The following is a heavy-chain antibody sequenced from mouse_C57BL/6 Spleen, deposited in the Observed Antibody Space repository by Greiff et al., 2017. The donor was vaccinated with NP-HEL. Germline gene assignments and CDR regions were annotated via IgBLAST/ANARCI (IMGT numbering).Heavy chain of an antibody. D-gene: IGHD1-1*01. CDR3: ARSYGSSFLYAMDY. Sequence: QVQLKQPGAELVKPGASVKLSCKASGYTFTSYWMHWVKQRPGRGLEWIGRIDPNSGGTKYNEKFKSKATLTVDKPSSTAYMQLSSLTSEDSAVYYGARSYGSSFLYAMDYWGQGTSVTVSS. J-gene: IGHJ4*01. V-gene: IGHV1-72*01. CDR1: GYTFTSYW. CDR2: IDPNSGGT.